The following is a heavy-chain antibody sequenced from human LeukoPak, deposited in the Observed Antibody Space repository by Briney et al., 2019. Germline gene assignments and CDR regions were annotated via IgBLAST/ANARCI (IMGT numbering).Heavy chain of an antibody. J-gene: IGHJ3*02. CDR3: ARVTTDYDILTARAFDI. D-gene: IGHD3-9*01. Sequence: NPGGSLRLSCVGSGFTFSRYWLNWVRQAPGKGLEWVSSISSSSSYIYYADSVKGRFTISRDNAKNSLYLQMNSLRAEDTAVYYCARVTTDYDILTARAFDIWGQGTMVTVSS. CDR2: ISSSSSYI. V-gene: IGHV3-21*01. CDR1: GFTFSRYW.